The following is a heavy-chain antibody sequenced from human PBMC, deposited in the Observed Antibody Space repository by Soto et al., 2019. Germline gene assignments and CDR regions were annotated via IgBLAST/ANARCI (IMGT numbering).Heavy chain of an antibody. CDR3: ARGAKTSYYGSGSYDDNWFDP. Sequence: PSETLSLTCAVYGGSFSGYYWSWILQPPGKGLAWIGEINHSGSTNYNPSLKSRITISVDTSKNQFSLKLSSVTPADTAVYYCARGAKTSYYGSGSYDDNWFDPWGQGTLVTVSS. CDR2: INHSGST. D-gene: IGHD3-10*01. CDR1: GGSFSGYY. V-gene: IGHV4-34*01. J-gene: IGHJ5*02.